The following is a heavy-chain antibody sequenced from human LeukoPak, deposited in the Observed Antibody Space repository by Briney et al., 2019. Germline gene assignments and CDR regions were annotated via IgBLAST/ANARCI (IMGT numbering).Heavy chain of an antibody. D-gene: IGHD4-11*01. Sequence: SGGSLRLSCAASGFTFSNFAMTGVRQAPGKGLECVSSISGSGGGTYHADSVQGRFTISRDNSKNTVYLQMNGLRAEDTAIYYCAKSHSAFYYFDCWGQGALVTVSS. CDR2: ISGSGGGT. CDR3: AKSHSAFYYFDC. CDR1: GFTFSNFA. J-gene: IGHJ4*02. V-gene: IGHV3-23*01.